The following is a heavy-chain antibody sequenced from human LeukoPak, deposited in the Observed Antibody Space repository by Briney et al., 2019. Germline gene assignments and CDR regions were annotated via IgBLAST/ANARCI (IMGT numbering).Heavy chain of an antibody. CDR2: IYYSGST. J-gene: IGHJ3*02. D-gene: IGHD1-7*01. CDR1: GGSISSYY. V-gene: IGHV4-59*01. Sequence: SETLSLTCTVSGGSISSYYWSWIRQPPGKGPEWIGYIYYSGSTNYNPSLKSRVTISVDTSKNQFSLKLSSVTAADTAVYYCARETTLNYGGRAFDIWGQGTMVTVSS. CDR3: ARETTLNYGGRAFDI.